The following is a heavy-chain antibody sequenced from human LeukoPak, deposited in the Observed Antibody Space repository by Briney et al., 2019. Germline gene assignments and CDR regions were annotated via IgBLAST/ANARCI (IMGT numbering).Heavy chain of an antibody. CDR1: GGSFSDYY. J-gene: IGHJ3*02. D-gene: IGHD3-3*01. CDR2: INHSGST. CDR3: ARFGGPHAFDI. V-gene: IGHV4-34*01. Sequence: SETLSLTCGVYGGSFSDYYWSWIRQPPGKGLEWIGEINHSGSTNYNPSLKSRVTISVDTSKNQFSLKVNSVTAADTAVYYCARFGGPHAFDIWGQGTMVTVSS.